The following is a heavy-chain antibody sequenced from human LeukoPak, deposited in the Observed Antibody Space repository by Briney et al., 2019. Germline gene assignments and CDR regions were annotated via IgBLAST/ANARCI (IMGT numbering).Heavy chain of an antibody. CDR1: GFTFSSYG. Sequence: GGSLRLSCAASGFTFSSYGMSWVRQAPGKGLEWVSSISTSSIYIYYTDSLKGRFTISRDNARNSLYLQMNSLKAEDTAVYYCARDQDWNDRGGLDYWGQGTLVTVSS. D-gene: IGHD1-1*01. CDR2: ISTSSIYI. J-gene: IGHJ4*02. CDR3: ARDQDWNDRGGLDY. V-gene: IGHV3-21*01.